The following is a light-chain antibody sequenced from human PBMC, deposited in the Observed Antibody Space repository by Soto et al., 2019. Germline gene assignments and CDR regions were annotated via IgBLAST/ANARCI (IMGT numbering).Light chain of an antibody. J-gene: IGLJ3*02. Sequence: SYELTQPPSVSVAPGQTATITCGGNNIGTKSVHWYQQKPGQAPVLVVFHDRDRPSGIPDRFSGSHSGNTATLNISRVEAGDEADYYCQVWDDNSDHTGVFGVGNKLTVL. V-gene: IGLV3-21*02. CDR3: QVWDDNSDHTGV. CDR2: HDR. CDR1: NIGTKS.